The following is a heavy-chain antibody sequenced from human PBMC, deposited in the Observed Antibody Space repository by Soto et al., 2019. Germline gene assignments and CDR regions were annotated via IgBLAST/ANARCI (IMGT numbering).Heavy chain of an antibody. Sequence: EVHLVESGGGLVQPGGSLRLSCAASGFSFGTSDMHWVRQTTGKGLQWVSTIGNAGDTHYPDSVKGRFTISRENARNSLYLQMNNLRAGDTAVYYCARTYCINGECYFGTFDLWGQGTMVTVSS. J-gene: IGHJ3*01. V-gene: IGHV3-13*01. CDR1: GFSFGTSD. CDR3: ARTYCINGECYFGTFDL. CDR2: IGNAGDT. D-gene: IGHD2-8*01.